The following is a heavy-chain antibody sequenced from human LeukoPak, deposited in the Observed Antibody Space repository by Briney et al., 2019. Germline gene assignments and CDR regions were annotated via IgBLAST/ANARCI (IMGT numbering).Heavy chain of an antibody. J-gene: IGHJ4*02. CDR1: GFTFKNYA. V-gene: IGHV3-23*01. CDR2: IRDSGNGT. CDR3: AKWAYYDFWSGHYKSHFDS. Sequence: GGSLRLSCVVSGFTFKNYAMSWVRQAPGKGLECVSSIRDSGNGTDYADSVKGRFTVSRDNSKNTLYLHMNTLSAEDTAVYYCAKWAYYDFWSGHYKSHFDSWGQGTLVAVSP. D-gene: IGHD3-3*01.